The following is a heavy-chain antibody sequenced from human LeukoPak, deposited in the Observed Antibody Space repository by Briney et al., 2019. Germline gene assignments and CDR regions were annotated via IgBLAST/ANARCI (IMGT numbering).Heavy chain of an antibody. CDR3: ASGAYDYVWGSYRYRYYFDY. CDR2: INPNSGGT. D-gene: IGHD3-16*02. V-gene: IGHV1-2*02. J-gene: IGHJ4*02. CDR1: GYTFTGYY. Sequence: ASVKVSCKASGYTFTGYYMHWVRQAPGQGLEWMGWINPNSGGTNYAQKFQGRVTMTRDTSISTAYMGLSRLRSDDTAVYYCASGAYDYVWGSYRYRYYFDYWGQGTLVTVSS.